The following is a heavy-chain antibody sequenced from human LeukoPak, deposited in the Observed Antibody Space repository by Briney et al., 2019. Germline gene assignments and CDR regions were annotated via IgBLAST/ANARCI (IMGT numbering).Heavy chain of an antibody. CDR1: GGTFSSYT. V-gene: IGHV1-69*05. Sequence: SVKVSCKASGGTFSSYTISWVRQAPGQGLEWMGGIIPIFGTANYAQKFQGRVTITTDESTSTAYMELSSLRSEDAAVYYCARDYAMGPAAISWFDPWGQGTLVTVSS. CDR2: IIPIFGTA. CDR3: ARDYAMGPAAISWFDP. J-gene: IGHJ5*02. D-gene: IGHD2-2*02.